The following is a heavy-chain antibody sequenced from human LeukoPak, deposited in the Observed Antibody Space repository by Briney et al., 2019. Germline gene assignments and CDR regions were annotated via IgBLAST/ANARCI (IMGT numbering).Heavy chain of an antibody. D-gene: IGHD6-13*01. CDR2: ISGRGGST. J-gene: IGHJ4*02. Sequence: GRSLRLSCAASGFTFNSYAMNWVRHARGRGLEWDSVISGRGGSTYYTDSVKGRFTISRDNSKYTLYVQMNSLRAEDTAVYYCAKAVGSRWYYFDYWGQGTLVTVSS. V-gene: IGHV3-23*01. CDR1: GFTFNSYA. CDR3: AKAVGSRWYYFDY.